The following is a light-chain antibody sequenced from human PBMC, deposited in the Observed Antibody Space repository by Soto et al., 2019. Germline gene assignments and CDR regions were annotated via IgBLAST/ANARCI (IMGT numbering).Light chain of an antibody. CDR3: VLYMGSDSWV. CDR1: SDSVSTTYF. CDR2: STN. V-gene: IGLV8-61*01. J-gene: IGLJ3*02. Sequence: QAVVTQEPSFSVSPGGTVTLTCGLNSDSVSTTYFPSWYQQTPGQAPRTLIYSTNTRSSGVPDRFSGSILGNKAALTITGAQADDESDYYCVLYMGSDSWVFGGGTKLTVL.